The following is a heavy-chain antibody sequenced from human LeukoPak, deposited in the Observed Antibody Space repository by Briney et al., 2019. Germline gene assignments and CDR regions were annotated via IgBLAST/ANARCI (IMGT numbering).Heavy chain of an antibody. D-gene: IGHD2-15*01. Sequence: SETLSLTCAVYGGSISSYYWSWIRQPPGKGLEWIGYIYYSGSTNYNPSLKSRVTISVDTSKNQFSLKLSSVTAADTAVYYCARAKRYYYENWGQGTLVTVSS. CDR3: ARAKRYYYEN. V-gene: IGHV4-59*01. J-gene: IGHJ4*02. CDR1: GGSISSYY. CDR2: IYYSGST.